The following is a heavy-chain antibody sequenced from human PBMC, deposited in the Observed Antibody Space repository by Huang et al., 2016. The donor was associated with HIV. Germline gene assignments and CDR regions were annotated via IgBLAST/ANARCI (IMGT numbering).Heavy chain of an antibody. CDR2: ISNDGSNN. Sequence: QVQLVESGGGVVLPGRSLRLSCAASGFPFNNHAMHWVRQAPGKGMDWVAVISNDGSNNYYADSVKGRFTISRDSSKSTLFLHMTSLRTEDTAVYYCARAKDTWDAYDIWGQGTMVMVSS. CDR3: ARAKDTWDAYDI. D-gene: IGHD5-18*01. CDR1: GFPFNNHA. V-gene: IGHV3-30-3*01. J-gene: IGHJ3*02.